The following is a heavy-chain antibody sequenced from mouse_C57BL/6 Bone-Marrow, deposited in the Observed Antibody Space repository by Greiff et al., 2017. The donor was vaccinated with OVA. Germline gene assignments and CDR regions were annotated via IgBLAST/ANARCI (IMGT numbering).Heavy chain of an antibody. CDR1: GYTFASYW. D-gene: IGHD3-2*02. J-gene: IGHJ3*01. V-gene: IGHV1-53*01. CDR2: INPSNGGT. Sequence: VQLQQPGTELVKPGASVKLSCKASGYTFASYWMHWVKQRPGQGLEWIGNINPSNGGTNYNEKFKSKATLTVDKSSSTAYMQLSSLTSEDSAVYYCARLDSSGYAWFAYWGQGNLGTGSA. CDR3: ARLDSSGYAWFAY.